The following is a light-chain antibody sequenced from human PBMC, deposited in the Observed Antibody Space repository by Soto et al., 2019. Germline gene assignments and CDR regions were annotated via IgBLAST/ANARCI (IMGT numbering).Light chain of an antibody. CDR3: QQYYSTPRT. CDR2: WAS. CDR1: QSVIHTSNDKSY. V-gene: IGKV4-1*01. J-gene: IGKJ2*01. Sequence: DIVMTQSPDSLAVSLGERATINCKSSQSVIHTSNDKSYLAWYQQKPGQPPELLLYWASARESGVPDRFSGSGSGTDITLTISSLQAEDVAVYYCQQYYSTPRTFGQGTKVEIK.